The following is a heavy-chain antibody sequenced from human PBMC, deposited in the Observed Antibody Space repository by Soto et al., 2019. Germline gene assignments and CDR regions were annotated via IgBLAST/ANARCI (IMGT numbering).Heavy chain of an antibody. Sequence: SETLSHTFTVSGASISSSYWLWIRRPPGKGLEWIGYIYHSGSTKYNPSLKSRVTISVDTSKNQFSVKLSSVTAADTAVYYCARVWGLDYIDSWGQGTRVTVS. V-gene: IGHV4-59*01. CDR2: IYHSGST. J-gene: IGHJ4*02. D-gene: IGHD7-27*01. CDR1: GASISSSY. CDR3: ARVWGLDYIDS.